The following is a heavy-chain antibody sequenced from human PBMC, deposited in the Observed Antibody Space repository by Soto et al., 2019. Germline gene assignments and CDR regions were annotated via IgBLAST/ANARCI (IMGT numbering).Heavy chain of an antibody. CDR2: INPVDSDT. Sequence: EVQLVQSETEVKKPGESLKISCKGSGYRFTSNWIGWVRQMPGRGLEWKGIINPVDSDTRYSPSFQGQVTISADKSNTTAYLQWSSLKASDTAMYYCARRSAYDFFFPVWGQGTLVTVSS. D-gene: IGHD5-12*01. CDR3: ARRSAYDFFFPV. V-gene: IGHV5-51*01. J-gene: IGHJ4*02. CDR1: GYRFTSNW.